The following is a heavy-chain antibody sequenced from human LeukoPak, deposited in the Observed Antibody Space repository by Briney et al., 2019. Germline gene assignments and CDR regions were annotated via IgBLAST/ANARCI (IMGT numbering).Heavy chain of an antibody. J-gene: IGHJ4*02. Sequence: PSETLSLTCAVSDESFSGYYWNWIRQPPGRALEWIGEINYSGSTQYHPSLKSRVSMSVDKSKKQVSLKLSSVTVADTAVYYCAREGRGGHNFDYWGQGTLAIVSS. D-gene: IGHD2-15*01. CDR1: DESFSGYY. V-gene: IGHV4-34*01. CDR2: INYSGST. CDR3: AREGRGGHNFDY.